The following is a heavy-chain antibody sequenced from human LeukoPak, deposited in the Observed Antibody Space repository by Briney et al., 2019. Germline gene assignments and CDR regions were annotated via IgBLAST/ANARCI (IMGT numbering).Heavy chain of an antibody. CDR3: ARDRDSGSYPHGGGFDP. CDR1: GFTFGSYW. D-gene: IGHD1-26*01. V-gene: IGHV3-74*01. J-gene: IGHJ5*02. CDR2: INSDGSST. Sequence: GGSLRLSCAASGFTFGSYWMRWVRQAPGKGLVWVSRINSDGSSTSYADSVKGRFTISRDNAKNTLYLQMNSLRAEDTAVYYCARDRDSGSYPHGGGFDPWGQGTLVTVSS.